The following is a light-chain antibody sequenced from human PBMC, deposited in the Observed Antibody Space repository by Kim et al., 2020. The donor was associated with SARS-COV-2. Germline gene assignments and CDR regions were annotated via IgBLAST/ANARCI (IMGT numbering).Light chain of an antibody. V-gene: IGKV1-9*01. CDR1: QGIDSY. CDR2: TAS. Sequence: IQLTQSPSSLSASVGDRVTITCRASQGIDSYLAWYQHKPGTAPKLLIYTASTLQSGVPSRFSGSGYGTDFTLTIIRLQPEDFVTFFCKHLSSYPRTFGEGTRLGIK. CDR3: KHLSSYPRT. J-gene: IGKJ5*01.